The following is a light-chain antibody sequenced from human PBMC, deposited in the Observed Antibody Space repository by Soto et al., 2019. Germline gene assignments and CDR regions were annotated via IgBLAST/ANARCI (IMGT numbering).Light chain of an antibody. V-gene: IGLV2-14*01. CDR3: SSYTNSNTRYV. Sequence: QSALTQPASVSGSPGQSITISCTGTSSDIGGYNYVSWYQQHPGKAPKLMIYEVSNRPSGVSNRFSGSKSGNTASLTISGLQAEDEADYYCSSYTNSNTRYVFGTGTKVTVL. CDR2: EVS. J-gene: IGLJ1*01. CDR1: SSDIGGYNY.